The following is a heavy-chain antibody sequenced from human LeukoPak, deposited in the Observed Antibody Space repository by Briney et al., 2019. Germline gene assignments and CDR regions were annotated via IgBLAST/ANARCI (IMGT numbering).Heavy chain of an antibody. V-gene: IGHV4-31*03. Sequence: TLSLTCTVSGGSISSGGYYWSWIRQHPGKGLEWIGYIYYSGSTYYNPSLKSRVTISVDTSKNQFSLKLSSVTAADTAVYYCARDAGCSSTSCDYYYYYGMDVWGQGTTVTVSS. CDR1: GGSISSGGYY. CDR2: IYYSGST. J-gene: IGHJ6*02. D-gene: IGHD2-2*01. CDR3: ARDAGCSSTSCDYYYYYGMDV.